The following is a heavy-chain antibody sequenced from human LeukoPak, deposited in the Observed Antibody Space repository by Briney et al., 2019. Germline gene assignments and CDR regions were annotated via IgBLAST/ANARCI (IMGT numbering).Heavy chain of an antibody. CDR3: AKMGRYGGTADLH. V-gene: IGHV3-23*01. Sequence: GGSLRLSCEASGFTFSNYVMSWVRQGPGKGLEWVSSIISGTTYYADSLKGRFTISRDNSKSTVYLQMNSLRAEDTAVYYCAKMGRYGGTADLHWGQGTLVTVSS. J-gene: IGHJ4*02. D-gene: IGHD3-16*01. CDR1: GFTFSNYV. CDR2: IISGTT.